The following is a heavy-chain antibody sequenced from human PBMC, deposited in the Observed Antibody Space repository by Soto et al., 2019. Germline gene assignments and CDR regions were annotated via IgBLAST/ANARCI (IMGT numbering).Heavy chain of an antibody. CDR1: GYMFTSYF. D-gene: IGHD6-19*01. J-gene: IGHJ4*02. Sequence: QGHLVQSGAEVKRPGASVRVSCESSGYMFTSYFIHWVRPAPGQGLEWVGVINPSDGTTTYAQKFQARITMTRDTSTTTVDMELSSLRSEDTAVYYCARDKHSSARPLAEFDYWGQGTLITVSS. CDR2: INPSDGTT. V-gene: IGHV1-46*01. CDR3: ARDKHSSARPLAEFDY.